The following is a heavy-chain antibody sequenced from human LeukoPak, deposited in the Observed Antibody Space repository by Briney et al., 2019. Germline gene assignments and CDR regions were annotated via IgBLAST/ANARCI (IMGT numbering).Heavy chain of an antibody. D-gene: IGHD3-10*01. CDR3: ARGKYYGSGSSKRYYYYGMDV. CDR1: GGSFSGYY. Sequence: PSETLSLTCAVYGGSFSGYYWSWIRQPPGKGLEWIGEINHSGSTNYNPSLKSRVTISVDTSKNQFSLKPSSVTAADTAVYYCARGKYYGSGSSKRYYYYGMDVWGQGTTVTVSS. V-gene: IGHV4-34*01. J-gene: IGHJ6*02. CDR2: INHSGST.